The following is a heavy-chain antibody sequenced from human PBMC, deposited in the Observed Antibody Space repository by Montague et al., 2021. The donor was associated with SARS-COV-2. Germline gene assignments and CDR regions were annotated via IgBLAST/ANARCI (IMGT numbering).Heavy chain of an antibody. CDR3: ARGGTVTTFFAHKRTRGYNWFDN. CDR2: INHSGST. D-gene: IGHD4-17*01. Sequence: SETLSLTCAVYGGSFSNYYWSWIRQPPGKGLEWIGEINHSGSTNYNPSLKSRVTISVDTSKNQFSLKLSSVTAADTAVYYFARGGTVTTFFAHKRTRGYNWFDNWGQGTLVTVSS. V-gene: IGHV4-34*01. CDR1: GGSFSNYY. J-gene: IGHJ5*02.